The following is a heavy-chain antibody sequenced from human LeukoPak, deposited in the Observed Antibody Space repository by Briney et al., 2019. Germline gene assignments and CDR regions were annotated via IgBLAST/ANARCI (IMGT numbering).Heavy chain of an antibody. J-gene: IGHJ4*02. CDR2: IRYDGSNK. CDR1: GFTFSSYG. V-gene: IGHV3-30*02. CDR3: AKGEKSPKNNWNYALDY. Sequence: PGGSLRLSCAASGFTFSSYGMHWVRQAPGKGLEWVAFIRYDGSNKYYADSVKGRFTISRDNSKNTLYLQMNSLRAEDTAVYYCAKGEKSPKNNWNYALDYWGQGTLVTVSS. D-gene: IGHD1-7*01.